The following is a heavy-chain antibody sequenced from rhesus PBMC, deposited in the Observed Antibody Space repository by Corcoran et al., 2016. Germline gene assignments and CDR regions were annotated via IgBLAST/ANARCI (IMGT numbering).Heavy chain of an antibody. CDR1: GGSISSNY. J-gene: IGHJ4*01. V-gene: IGHV4S10*01. CDR3: ARGVLVGFLDWLLDY. CDR2: IYGSSTST. Sequence: QLQLQESGPGLVKPSETLSLTCAVSGGSISSNYWSWIRQPPGKGLAWIGYIYGSSTSTNYNPTLKSRVTISKDTSKKQFSLKLSSVTAADTAVYYCARGVLVGFLDWLLDYWGQGVLVTISS. D-gene: IGHD3-3*01.